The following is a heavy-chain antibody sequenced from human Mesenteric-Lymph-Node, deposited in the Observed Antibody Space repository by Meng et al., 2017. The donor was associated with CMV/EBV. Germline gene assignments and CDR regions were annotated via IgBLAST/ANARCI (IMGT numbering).Heavy chain of an antibody. V-gene: IGHV4-34*01. CDR1: GGYFSGYY. D-gene: IGHD3-10*01. CDR3: ARGRRWFGEPNLDY. J-gene: IGHJ4*02. CDR2: INHSGST. Sequence: CAVYGGYFSGYYWSWLRQPPGKGLEWIGEINHSGSTNYNPSLKSRVTISVDTSKNQFSLKLSSVTAADTAVYYCARGRRWFGEPNLDYWGQGTLVTVSS.